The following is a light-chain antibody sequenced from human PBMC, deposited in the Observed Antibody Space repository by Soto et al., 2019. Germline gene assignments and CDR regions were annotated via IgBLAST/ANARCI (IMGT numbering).Light chain of an antibody. V-gene: IGKV1-5*01. CDR3: QQYDSYSQRT. J-gene: IGKJ1*01. CDR2: DSS. CDR1: QSFGAW. Sequence: DIQVTHSPSTLSASVGDRVTITCRVSQSFGAWLAWYQQKPGKAPKLVIYDSSTLESWVPSRFSGSGSETEFTLSISSLQPDDFATYYCQQYDSYSQRTFGQGTKVEIK.